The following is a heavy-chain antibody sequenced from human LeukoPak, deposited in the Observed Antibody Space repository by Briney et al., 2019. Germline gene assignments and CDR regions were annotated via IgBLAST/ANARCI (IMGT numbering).Heavy chain of an antibody. J-gene: IGHJ6*04. CDR2: ISSSGSTI. D-gene: IGHD3-10*02. V-gene: IGHV3-48*04. Sequence: PGGSLRLSCAASGFTFSTYWMMWVRQAPGKGLEWVSYISSSGSTIYYADSVKGRFTISRDNAKNSLYLQMNSLRAEDTAVYYCAELGITMIGGVWGKGTTVTISS. CDR3: AELGITMIGGV. CDR1: GFTFSTYW.